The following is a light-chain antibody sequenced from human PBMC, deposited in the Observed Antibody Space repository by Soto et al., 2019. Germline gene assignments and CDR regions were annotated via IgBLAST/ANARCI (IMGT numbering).Light chain of an antibody. J-gene: IGLJ2*01. CDR2: YDD. CDR1: ISNIGNNA. Sequence: QSVLTQPPSVSEAPGQRVTISCSGSISNIGNNAVNWYQQLPGKAPKVLICYDDLLSPGVPDRFSGSKSGTSASLAIRGLQSEDEADYYCGAWDDSLNGPIFGGGTKLTVL. V-gene: IGLV1-36*01. CDR3: GAWDDSLNGPI.